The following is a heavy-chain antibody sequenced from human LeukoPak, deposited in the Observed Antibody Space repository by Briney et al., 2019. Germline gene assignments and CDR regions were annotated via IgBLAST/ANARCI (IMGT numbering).Heavy chain of an antibody. D-gene: IGHD3-22*01. CDR3: ARHMDYDSSGSSYYYDGMDV. V-gene: IGHV4-39*01. CDR2: IYYSGIT. Sequence: SDTLSLPCTVSGGPISSSSYHWGWIRQPPGKRLEWIGSIYYSGITYYNPALMSRVTISVDTSKNQFSLKLSSVTAADTAVYYCARHMDYDSSGSSYYYDGMDVWGQGTTVTVSS. CDR1: GGPISSSSYH. J-gene: IGHJ6*01.